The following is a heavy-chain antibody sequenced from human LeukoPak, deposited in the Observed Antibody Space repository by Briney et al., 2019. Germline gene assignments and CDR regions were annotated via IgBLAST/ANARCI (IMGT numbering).Heavy chain of an antibody. CDR2: ISSSSSYI. Sequence: GGSLRLSCAASGFTFSTYNMKWVRQAPGKGLEWVSSISSSSSYIYYADSVKGRFTISRDNAKNSLYLQMNSLRAEDTAVYYCAREWTYYYDSSGYPPGTYLDYWGQGTLVTVSS. J-gene: IGHJ4*02. CDR3: AREWTYYYDSSGYPPGTYLDY. CDR1: GFTFSTYN. D-gene: IGHD3-22*01. V-gene: IGHV3-21*01.